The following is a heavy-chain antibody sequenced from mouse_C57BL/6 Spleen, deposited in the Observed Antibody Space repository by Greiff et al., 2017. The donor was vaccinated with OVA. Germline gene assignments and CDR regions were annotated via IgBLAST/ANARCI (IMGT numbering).Heavy chain of an antibody. CDR2: IYPGDGDT. D-gene: IGHD3-2*02. CDR3: ARSEAAQATGWFAY. J-gene: IGHJ3*01. Sequence: QVQLQQSGAELVKPGASVKISCKASGYAFSSYWMNWVKQRPGKGLEWIGQIYPGDGDTNYNGKVKGKATLTADKSSSTAYMQLSSLTSEDSAVYFCARSEAAQATGWFAYWGQGTLVTVSA. CDR1: GYAFSSYW. V-gene: IGHV1-80*01.